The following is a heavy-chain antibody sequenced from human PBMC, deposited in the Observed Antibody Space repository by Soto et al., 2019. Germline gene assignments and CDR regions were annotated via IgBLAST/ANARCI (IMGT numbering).Heavy chain of an antibody. CDR2: XXNKKDGGTT. CDR3: TTDPGDYEDY. J-gene: IGHJ4*02. V-gene: IGHV3-15*01. Sequence: EVQLVESGGGLVKPGGSLRLSCAASGFSFSNAWMSWVRQAPGKGLXWIGXXXNKKDGGTTDYAAPVKGTFTISRDDSRNTLYLQINSLRTEDTAVYYCTTDPGDYEDYWGQGTHVTVSS. CDR1: GFSFSNAW. D-gene: IGHD4-17*01.